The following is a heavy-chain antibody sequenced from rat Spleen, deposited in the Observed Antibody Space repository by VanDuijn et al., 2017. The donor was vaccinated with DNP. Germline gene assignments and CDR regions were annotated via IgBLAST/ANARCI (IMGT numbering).Heavy chain of an antibody. D-gene: IGHD1-3*01. CDR3: TTLNSGTYDS. V-gene: IGHV5-20*01. CDR2: ISYDGGNT. Sequence: EVQLVESGGGLVQPGRSLKLSCAASGFTFSDYYMAWVRQPPTKGLEWVASISYDGGNTYHRDSVKGRFTISRDNAKSSLYLHMDSLRSEDTATYYCTTLNSGTYDSWGQGVMVTVSS. CDR1: GFTFSDYY. J-gene: IGHJ2*01.